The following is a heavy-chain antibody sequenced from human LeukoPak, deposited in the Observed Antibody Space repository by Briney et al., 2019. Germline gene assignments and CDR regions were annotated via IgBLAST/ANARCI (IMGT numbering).Heavy chain of an antibody. CDR1: GFTFSGSA. CDR2: IRNKANSYAT. D-gene: IGHD3-22*01. Sequence: PGGSLRLSRAASGFTFSGSAMHWVRQASGKGLEWVGRIRNKANSYATAYAASVKGRFTISRDDSKNTAYLQMNSLKTEDTAIYYCTTYDSSGYYQDYWGQGTLVTVSS. J-gene: IGHJ4*02. CDR3: TTYDSSGYYQDY. V-gene: IGHV3-73*01.